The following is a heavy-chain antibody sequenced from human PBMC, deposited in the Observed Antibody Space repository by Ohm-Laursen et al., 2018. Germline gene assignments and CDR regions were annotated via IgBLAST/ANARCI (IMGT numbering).Heavy chain of an antibody. J-gene: IGHJ6*02. CDR3: ARAPSIAAEAPAGSYGMDV. D-gene: IGHD6-13*01. V-gene: IGHV1-18*01. CDR1: GYTFTSYG. Sequence: ASVKVSCKASGYTFTSYGISWVRQAPGQGLEWMGWISAYNGNTNYAQKLRGRVTMTTDTSTSTAYMELRSLRSDDTAVYYCARAPSIAAEAPAGSYGMDVWGQGTTVTVSS. CDR2: ISAYNGNT.